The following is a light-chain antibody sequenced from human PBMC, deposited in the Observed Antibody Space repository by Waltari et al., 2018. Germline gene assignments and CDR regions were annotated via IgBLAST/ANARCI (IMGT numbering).Light chain of an antibody. CDR1: QGISSY. Sequence: AIRMTQSPSSFSASTGDRVSITCRASQGISSYLAWYQQKPGKAPKLLIYAASTLQSGVPSRFSGSGSGTDFTLTISCLQSEDFATYYCQHYYSYPYTFGQGTKLEIE. CDR2: AAS. V-gene: IGKV1-8*01. CDR3: QHYYSYPYT. J-gene: IGKJ2*01.